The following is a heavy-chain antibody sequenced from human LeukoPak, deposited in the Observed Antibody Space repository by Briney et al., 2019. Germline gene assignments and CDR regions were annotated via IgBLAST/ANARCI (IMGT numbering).Heavy chain of an antibody. D-gene: IGHD2-15*01. V-gene: IGHV1-69*04. CDR2: IIPILGIA. Sequence: ASVKVSCKASGGTFSSYAISWVRQAPGQGLEWMGRIIPILGIANYAQKFQGRVTITADKSTSTAYMELSSLRSEDTAVYYCAREELIVVVVAATRGYYFDYWGQGTLVTVSS. CDR3: AREELIVVVVAATRGYYFDY. J-gene: IGHJ4*02. CDR1: GGTFSSYA.